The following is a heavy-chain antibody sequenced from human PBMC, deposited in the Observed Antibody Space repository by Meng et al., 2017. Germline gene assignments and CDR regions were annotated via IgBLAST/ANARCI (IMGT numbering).Heavy chain of an antibody. D-gene: IGHD2/OR15-2a*01. CDR2: INHSGST. CDR1: GGSVRGYY. J-gene: IGHJ4*02. CDR3: ARVGSFLRDY. V-gene: IGHV4-34*01. Sequence: QGPLQHGGGGLLKPSGTLSLTRVGYGGSVRGYYWSWIRQPPGKGLEWIGEINHSGSTNYNPSLKSRVTISVDTSKNQFSLKLSSVTAADTAVYYCARVGSFLRDYWGQGTLVTVSS.